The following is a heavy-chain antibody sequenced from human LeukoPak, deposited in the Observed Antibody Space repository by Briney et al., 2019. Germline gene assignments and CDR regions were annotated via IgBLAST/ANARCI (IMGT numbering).Heavy chain of an antibody. D-gene: IGHD2-15*01. CDR3: ARWGLFCSGGSCYFDY. Sequence: RPGGSLRLSCAASGFTFDDYGMSWVRQAPGKGLEWVSGINWNGGSTGYADSVKGRFTISRDNAKNSLYLQMNSLRAEDTALYYCARWGLFCSGGSCYFDYWGQGTLATVSS. J-gene: IGHJ4*02. CDR1: GFTFDDYG. V-gene: IGHV3-20*04. CDR2: INWNGGST.